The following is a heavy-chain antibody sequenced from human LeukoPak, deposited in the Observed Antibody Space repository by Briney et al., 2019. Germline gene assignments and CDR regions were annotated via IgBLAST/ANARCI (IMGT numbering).Heavy chain of an antibody. CDR3: ARDGGGYYFDY. V-gene: IGHV3-48*01. J-gene: IGHJ4*02. CDR1: GFTFNTYS. D-gene: IGHD3-22*01. CDR2: ITSSSSII. Sequence: GGSLRLSCAASGFTFNTYSMNWVRQAPGKGLEWVSYITSSSSIIYYGDSVKGRFTVSRDNSKNTLYLQMNSLRAEDMAVYYCARDGGGYYFDYWGQGTLVTVSS.